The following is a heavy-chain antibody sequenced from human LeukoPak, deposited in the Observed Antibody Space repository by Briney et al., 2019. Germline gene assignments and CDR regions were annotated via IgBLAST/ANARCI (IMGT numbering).Heavy chain of an antibody. J-gene: IGHJ4*02. CDR1: GGSISSSNW. D-gene: IGHD2-15*01. CDR2: IYHSGST. Sequence: SETLSLTCAVSGGSISSSNWRSWVRQPPGKGLEWIGEIYHSGSTNYNPPLKSRVTISVDKSKNQFSLELCSVSAAGTAVYCCARSGFGDCSGGSCYSVYWGQGTLVTVSS. CDR3: ARSGFGDCSGGSCYSVY. V-gene: IGHV4-4*01.